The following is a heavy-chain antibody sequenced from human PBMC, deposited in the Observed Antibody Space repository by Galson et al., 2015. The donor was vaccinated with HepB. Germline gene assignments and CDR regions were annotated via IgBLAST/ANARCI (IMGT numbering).Heavy chain of an antibody. CDR3: ARDPYFGSENYFSSYGLDV. V-gene: IGHV4-59*01. Sequence: ATLSLTCTVSGGSISTYYWSWVRQPPGKGLEWIGNVYYTGSANYNPSLKSRLIISVDTSENQFSLILFSVTAADTAVYYCARDPYFGSENYFSSYGLDVWGQGTTFTVSS. CDR1: GGSISTYY. CDR2: VYYTGSA. J-gene: IGHJ6*02. D-gene: IGHD3-10*01.